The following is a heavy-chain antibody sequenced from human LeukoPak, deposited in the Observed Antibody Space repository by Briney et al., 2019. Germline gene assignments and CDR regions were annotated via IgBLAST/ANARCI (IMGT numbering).Heavy chain of an antibody. D-gene: IGHD6-19*01. CDR1: RFTFNTYA. V-gene: IGHV3-23*01. CDR3: AKGTDSSGWYYFDY. CDR2: ISGNGDIT. J-gene: IGHJ4*02. Sequence: PGGSLRLSCAASRFTFNTYAVNWVRQAPGKGLEWVSAISGNGDITYYADSVRGRFTISRDNSKNTLYLQMNSLRAEDTAVYYCAKGTDSSGWYYFDYWGQGTLVTVSS.